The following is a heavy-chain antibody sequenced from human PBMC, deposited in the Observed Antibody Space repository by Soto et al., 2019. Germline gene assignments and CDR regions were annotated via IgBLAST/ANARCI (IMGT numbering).Heavy chain of an antibody. CDR2: ISGSGGFT. D-gene: IGHD5-12*01. Sequence: VQLLESGGGLVQPGGSLRLSCAASGFTFSNYAMNWVRQAPGKVLEWVSAISGSGGFTYYADSVKGRFTISRDNSKNTLFLQMNSLRAEDTAVFYCAKDGDTNIVGNYFDYWGQGTLVTVSS. V-gene: IGHV3-23*01. CDR1: GFTFSNYA. J-gene: IGHJ4*02. CDR3: AKDGDTNIVGNYFDY.